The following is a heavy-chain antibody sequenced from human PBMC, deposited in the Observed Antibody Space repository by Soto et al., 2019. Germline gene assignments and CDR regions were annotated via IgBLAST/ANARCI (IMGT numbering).Heavy chain of an antibody. CDR1: RGSISSGGYY. J-gene: IGHJ4*02. CDR2: IYYSGIT. CDR3: ARVSVPVFDY. V-gene: IGHV4-31*03. Sequence: QVQLQESGPGLVKPSQTLSLTCTVSRGSISSGGYYWSWLRQHPGKGLEWIGYIYYSGITYSNPSLKSRVTMSVDTSKNQFSLKLSSVTAADTAVYYCARVSVPVFDYWGQGTLVTVSS.